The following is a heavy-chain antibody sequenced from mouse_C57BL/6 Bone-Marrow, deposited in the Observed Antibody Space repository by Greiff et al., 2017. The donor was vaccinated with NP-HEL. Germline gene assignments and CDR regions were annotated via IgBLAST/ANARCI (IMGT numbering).Heavy chain of an antibody. Sequence: VQRVESGAELVKPGASVKMSCKASGYTFTTYPIEWMKQNHGKSLEWIGNFHPYNDDTKYNEKFKGKATLTVEKSSSTVYLELSRLTSDDSAVYYCARHGNYDYAMDYWGQGTSVTVSS. CDR1: GYTFTTYP. J-gene: IGHJ4*01. D-gene: IGHD2-1*01. CDR3: ARHGNYDYAMDY. V-gene: IGHV1-47*01. CDR2: FHPYNDDT.